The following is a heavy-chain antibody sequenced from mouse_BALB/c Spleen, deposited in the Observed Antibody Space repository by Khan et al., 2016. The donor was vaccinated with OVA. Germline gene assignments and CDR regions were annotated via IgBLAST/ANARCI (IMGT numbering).Heavy chain of an antibody. CDR3: ARGSGNMDY. V-gene: IGHV3-2*02. CDR2: ISYSGST. D-gene: IGHD1-3*01. CDR1: GYSITSDYA. J-gene: IGHJ4*01. Sequence: EVQLQESGPGLVKPSQSLSLTCTVTGYSITSDYAWNWIRQFPGNKLEWMGYISYSGSTSYNPSLKSRISITRDTSKNQFFLQLNAVTTEDTASYYCARGSGNMDYWSQGTSVTVSS.